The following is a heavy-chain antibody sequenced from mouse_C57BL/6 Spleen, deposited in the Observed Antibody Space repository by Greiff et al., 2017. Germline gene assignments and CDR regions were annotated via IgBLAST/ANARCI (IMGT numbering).Heavy chain of an antibody. CDR1: GYTFTDYN. D-gene: IGHD5-5*01. CDR3: ARLPFFAY. J-gene: IGHJ3*01. CDR2: INPNNGGT. Sequence: DVKLQESGPELVKPGASVKIPCKASGYTFTDYNMDWVKQSHGKSLEWIGDINPNNGGTIYNQKFKGKATLTVDKSSSTAYMELRSLTSEDTAVYYCARLPFFAYWGQGTLVTVSA. V-gene: IGHV1-18*01.